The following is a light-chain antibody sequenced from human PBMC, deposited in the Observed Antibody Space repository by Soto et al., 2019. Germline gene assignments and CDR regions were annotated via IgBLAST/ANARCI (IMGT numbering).Light chain of an antibody. CDR3: KPYNTYWT. Sequence: IHITHSPSTLSKNIGDRVTITCRASQSINTWLAWYQQRPGRAPKLLIYDASSLQSGVPSRFSGSGSETEFTLTFSSLQPNASAIYYCKPYNTYWTFGQGTEV. CDR2: DAS. V-gene: IGKV1-5*01. J-gene: IGKJ1*01. CDR1: QSINTW.